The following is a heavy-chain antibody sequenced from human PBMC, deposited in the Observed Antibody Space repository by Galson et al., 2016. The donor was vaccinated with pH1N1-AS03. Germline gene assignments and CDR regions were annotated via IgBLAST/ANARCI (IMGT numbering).Heavy chain of an antibody. Sequence: QSGAEVKKPGESLKISCKGSEYSFPNYWIAWVRQMPGKGLEWVGLIYPGDSDTRYSPLFQGQVTFSADKSIDTAYLQWSSLQASDTALYYCARVRDATSWKYFFDYWGQGTLVTVSS. CDR3: ARVRDATSWKYFFDY. CDR2: IYPGDSDT. D-gene: IGHD1-1*01. J-gene: IGHJ4*02. V-gene: IGHV5-51*01. CDR1: EYSFPNYW.